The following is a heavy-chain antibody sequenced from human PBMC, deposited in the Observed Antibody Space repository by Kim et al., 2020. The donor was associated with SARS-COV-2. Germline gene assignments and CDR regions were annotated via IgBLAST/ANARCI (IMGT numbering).Heavy chain of an antibody. J-gene: IGHJ4*02. D-gene: IGHD5-12*01. Sequence: SPSMKSRLTITKDTSKNQVVLTMTNMDPVDTATYYCAHRLNGYNQDYFDYWGQGTLVTVSS. CDR3: AHRLNGYNQDYFDY. V-gene: IGHV2-5*01.